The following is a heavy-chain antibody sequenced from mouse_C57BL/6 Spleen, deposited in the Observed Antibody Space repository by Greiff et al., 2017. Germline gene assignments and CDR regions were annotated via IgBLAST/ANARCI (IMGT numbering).Heavy chain of an antibody. CDR2: INPNNGGT. D-gene: IGHD2-2*01. CDR3: ARKDGYAWFAY. J-gene: IGHJ3*01. CDR1: GYTFTDYN. V-gene: IGHV1-22*01. Sequence: EVKLMESGPELVKPGASVKMSCKASGYTFTDYNMHWVKQSHGKSLEWIGYINPNNGGTSYNQKFKGKATLTVNKSSSTAYMELRSLTSEVSAVYYCARKDGYAWFAYWGQGTLVTVSA.